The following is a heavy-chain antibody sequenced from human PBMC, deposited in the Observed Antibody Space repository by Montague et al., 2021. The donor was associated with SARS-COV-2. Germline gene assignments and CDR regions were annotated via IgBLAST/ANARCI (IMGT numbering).Heavy chain of an antibody. CDR3: ARLGLGGYDILTGYYQSGMDV. D-gene: IGHD3-9*01. CDR2: IFYSGST. V-gene: IGHV4-59*08. Sequence: SETLSLTCTVSGGSISSYSRSWIRQPPGEGLEWIGSIFYSGSTNYNPSLKSRVTISVGTSKKQFSLKLSSVTAADTAVYYCARLGLGGYDILTGYYQSGMDVWGQGTTVTVSS. CDR1: GGSISSYS. J-gene: IGHJ6*02.